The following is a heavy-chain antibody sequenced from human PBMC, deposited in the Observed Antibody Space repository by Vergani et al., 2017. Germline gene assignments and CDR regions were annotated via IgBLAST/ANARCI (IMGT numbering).Heavy chain of an antibody. D-gene: IGHD3-9*01. V-gene: IGHV3-33*01. Sequence: QVQLVESGGGVVQPGRSLRLSCAASGFTFSSYGMHWVRQAPGKGLEWVAVIWYDGSNKYYADSVKGLFTISRDNSKNTLYLQMNSLRAEDTAVCYCARDSDFDSKSGIDPWGQGTLVTVSS. CDR2: IWYDGSNK. CDR1: GFTFSSYG. CDR3: ARDSDFDSKSGIDP. J-gene: IGHJ5*02.